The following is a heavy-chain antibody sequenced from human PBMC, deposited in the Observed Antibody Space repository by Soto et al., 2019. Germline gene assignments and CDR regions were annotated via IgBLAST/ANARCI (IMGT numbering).Heavy chain of an antibody. J-gene: IGHJ6*02. V-gene: IGHV1-58*01. CDR1: GFTFTSSA. CDR2: IVVGSGNT. Sequence: SVKVSCKASGFTFTSSAVQWVRQARGQRLEWIGWIVVGSGNTNYAQKFQERVTITRDMSTSTAYMELSSLRSEDTAVYYCAADCAGGGSITSCYWNYYYYGMDVWGQGTTVTVSS. D-gene: IGHD2-2*01. CDR3: AADCAGGGSITSCYWNYYYYGMDV.